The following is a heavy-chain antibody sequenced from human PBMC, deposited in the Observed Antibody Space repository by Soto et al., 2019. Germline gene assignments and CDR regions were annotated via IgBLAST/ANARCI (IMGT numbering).Heavy chain of an antibody. J-gene: IGHJ4*02. CDR1: GYTFTSYD. Sequence: ASVKVSCKASGYTFTSYDINWVRQATGQGLEWMGWMNPNSGNTGYAQKFQGRVTMTRNTSISTAYMELSSLRSEDTAVYYCAPSDEYSSKFDYWGQGGLVTVSS. D-gene: IGHD6-6*01. CDR3: APSDEYSSKFDY. CDR2: MNPNSGNT. V-gene: IGHV1-8*01.